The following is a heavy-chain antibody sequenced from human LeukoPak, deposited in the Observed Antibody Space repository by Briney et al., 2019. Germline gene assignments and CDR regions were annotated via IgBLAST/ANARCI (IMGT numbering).Heavy chain of an antibody. CDR2: SNTDGSIT. CDR1: GFTFNNYW. CDR3: ARDTYYYNSSAFYHYYYGMDV. D-gene: IGHD3-22*01. Sequence: LPGGSLRLSCEASGFTFNNYWMNWVRQAPGKGLVWVSRSNTDGSITAYADSVKGRFTISRDNAKNTLYLQMNSLSAEDTAVYYCARDTYYYNSSAFYHYYYGMDVWGQGTTVTVSS. J-gene: IGHJ6*02. V-gene: IGHV3-74*01.